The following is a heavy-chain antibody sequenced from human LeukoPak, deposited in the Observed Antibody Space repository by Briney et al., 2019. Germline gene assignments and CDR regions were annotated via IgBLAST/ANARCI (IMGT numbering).Heavy chain of an antibody. CDR1: GGSISSGDYY. CDR3: ARGTTVTTSH. J-gene: IGHJ4*02. D-gene: IGHD4-17*01. V-gene: IGHV4-30-4*01. Sequence: SQTLSLTCTVSGGSISSGDYYWSWIRQPPGKGLEWIGEINHSGSTNYNPSLKSRVTISVDTSKNQFSLKLSSVTAADTAVYYCARGTTVTTSHWGQGTLVTVSS. CDR2: INHSGST.